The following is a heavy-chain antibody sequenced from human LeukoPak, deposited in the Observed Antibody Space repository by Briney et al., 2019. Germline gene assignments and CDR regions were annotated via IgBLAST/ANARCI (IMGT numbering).Heavy chain of an antibody. CDR1: AGTFSSYA. J-gene: IGHJ4*02. CDR2: IIPIFGTA. V-gene: IGHV1-69*13. Sequence: ASVKVSCKASAGTFSSYAISWVRQAPGHGLKWLGGIIPIFGTANYAQKFQGRVTLTADESTSTAYMELSSLRSEDTAVYYCARASRSFVWATFDYWGQGTLVTVSS. CDR3: ARASRSFVWATFDY. D-gene: IGHD1-26*01.